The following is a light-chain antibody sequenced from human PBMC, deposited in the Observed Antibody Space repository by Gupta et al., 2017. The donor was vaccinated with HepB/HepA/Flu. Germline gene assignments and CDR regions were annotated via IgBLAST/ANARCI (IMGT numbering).Light chain of an antibody. J-gene: IGKJ3*01. CDR2: AAS. CDR3: QQRDSIPIT. Sequence: DIQMTQSPSSLSACVGDRVTITCRASQSISRYLDWYQQKPGKAPKALIHAASTLQSGVPSRFSGSGYGTDFTLTISRLEPEDLATYYCQQRDSIPITFGHGTRVDI. V-gene: IGKV1-39*01. CDR1: QSISRY.